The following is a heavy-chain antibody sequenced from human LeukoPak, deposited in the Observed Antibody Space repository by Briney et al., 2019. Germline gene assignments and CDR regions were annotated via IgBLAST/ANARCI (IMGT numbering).Heavy chain of an antibody. CDR1: GFTVSRNY. D-gene: IGHD2-2*02. CDR3: AKGMAGYCSSTSCYTTQDYYYYYMDV. CDR2: ISCSGGST. Sequence: GGSLRLSCAASGFTVSRNYMTWVRQAPGKGLEWVSAISCSGGSTYYADSVKGRFTISRDNSKNTLYLQMNSLRAEDTAVYYCAKGMAGYCSSTSCYTTQDYYYYYMDVWGKGTTVTVSS. V-gene: IGHV3-23*01. J-gene: IGHJ6*03.